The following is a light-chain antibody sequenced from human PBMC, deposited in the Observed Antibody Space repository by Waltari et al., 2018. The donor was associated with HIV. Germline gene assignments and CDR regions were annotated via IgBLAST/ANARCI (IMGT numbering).Light chain of an antibody. Sequence: IVMTQSPGPLSVSPGEGASLSCRASQSVSTSLAWYQQKPGQTPTLIVYDASTRATGVPDRFSGGGSGTDFTLTISSLQSEDFAVYYCQQYKNWPLTFGGGTKVE. CDR2: DAS. J-gene: IGKJ4*01. CDR3: QQYKNWPLT. V-gene: IGKV3D-15*01. CDR1: QSVSTS.